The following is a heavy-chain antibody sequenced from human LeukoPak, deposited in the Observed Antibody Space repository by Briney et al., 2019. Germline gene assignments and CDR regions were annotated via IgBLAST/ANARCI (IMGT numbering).Heavy chain of an antibody. Sequence: SETLSLTCAVYGGSFSGYYWSWIRQPPGKGLEWIGEINHSGSTNYNPSLKSRVTISVDTSKNQFSLKLSSVTAADTAVYYCARGSRYPHYYYYMDVWGKGTTVTISS. D-gene: IGHD1-1*01. J-gene: IGHJ6*03. CDR3: ARGSRYPHYYYYMDV. V-gene: IGHV4-34*01. CDR2: INHSGST. CDR1: GGSFSGYY.